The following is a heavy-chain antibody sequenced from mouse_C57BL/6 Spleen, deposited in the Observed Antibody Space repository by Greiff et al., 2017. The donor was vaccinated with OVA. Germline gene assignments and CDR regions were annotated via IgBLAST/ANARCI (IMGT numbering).Heavy chain of an antibody. CDR3: ARDRGSSYEAMDY. D-gene: IGHD1-1*01. CDR1: GFTFSSYA. V-gene: IGHV5-4*01. CDR2: ISDGGSYT. Sequence: EVNLVESGGGLVKPGGSLKLSCAASGFTFSSYAMSWVRQTPEKRLEWVATISDGGSYTYYPDNVKGRFTISRDNAKNNLYLQMSHLKSEDTAMYYCARDRGSSYEAMDYWGQGTSVTVSS. J-gene: IGHJ4*01.